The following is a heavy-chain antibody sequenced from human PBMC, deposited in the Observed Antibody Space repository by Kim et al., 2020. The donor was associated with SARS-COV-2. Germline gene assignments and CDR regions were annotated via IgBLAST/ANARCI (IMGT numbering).Heavy chain of an antibody. V-gene: IGHV1-8*01. Sequence: TAYAQKFQGRVTMTWQNSINTAYMELSSLRSEDTAVYYCCIAAAGTNRFDPWGQGTLVTVSS. CDR2: T. CDR3: CIAAAGTNRFDP. D-gene: IGHD6-13*01. J-gene: IGHJ5*02.